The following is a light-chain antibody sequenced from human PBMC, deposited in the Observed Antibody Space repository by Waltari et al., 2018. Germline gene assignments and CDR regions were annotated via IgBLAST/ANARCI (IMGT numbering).Light chain of an antibody. CDR3: QNYERLPAM. J-gene: IGKJ1*01. V-gene: IGKV3-20*01. CDR2: HAS. CDR1: QSIGIY. Sequence: EIVLTPSPGTLSLFPGERATLSCRASQSIGIYLAWYQQRPGQAPRLLINHASNRATGIPDRFSGSGSGTDFSLTISRLEPEDFAVYYCQNYERLPAMFGQGTRVEIK.